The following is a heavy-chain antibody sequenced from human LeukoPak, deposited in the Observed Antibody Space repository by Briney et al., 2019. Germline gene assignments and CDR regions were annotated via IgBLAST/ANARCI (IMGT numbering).Heavy chain of an antibody. D-gene: IGHD2-15*01. CDR1: GGSVRSGSYY. Sequence: SETLSLSCTVSGGSVRSGSYYWSWIRQPPGKGLEWIGYIYYSGSTNYNPSLKSRVTISVDTSKNRFSLKLGSVTAADTAVYYCARRYVRSAFDYWGQGTLVTVSS. CDR3: ARRYVRSAFDY. CDR2: IYYSGST. J-gene: IGHJ4*02. V-gene: IGHV4-61*01.